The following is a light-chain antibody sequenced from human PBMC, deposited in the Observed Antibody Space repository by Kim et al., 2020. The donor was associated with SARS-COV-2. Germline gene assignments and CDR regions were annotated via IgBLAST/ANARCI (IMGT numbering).Light chain of an antibody. Sequence: ATINCKSSQSVLYSSNNTNFLAWYQHKQGQPPRLLIDWASTRESGVPDRFSGSGSATEFTLTISSLQAEDVAVYYCQQYYSSPWTFGQGTKVDIK. CDR1: QSVLYSSNNTNF. V-gene: IGKV4-1*01. CDR3: QQYYSSPWT. J-gene: IGKJ1*01. CDR2: WAS.